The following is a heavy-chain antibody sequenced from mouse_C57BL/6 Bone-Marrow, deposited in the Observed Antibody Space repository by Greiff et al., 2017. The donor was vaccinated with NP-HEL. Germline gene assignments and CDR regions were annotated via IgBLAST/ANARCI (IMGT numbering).Heavy chain of an antibody. CDR1: GYAFTNYL. CDR2: INPGSGGT. Sequence: QVQLQQSGAELVRPGTSVKVSCKASGYAFTNYLIEWVKQRPGQGLEWIGVINPGSGGTNYNEKFKGKATLTADKSSSTAYMQLSSLTSEDSAVYFCARWGDSFAYWGQGTLVTVSA. J-gene: IGHJ3*01. V-gene: IGHV1-54*01. CDR3: ARWGDSFAY.